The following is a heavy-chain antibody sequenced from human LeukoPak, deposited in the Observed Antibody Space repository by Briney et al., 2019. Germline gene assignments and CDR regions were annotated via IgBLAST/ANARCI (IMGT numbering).Heavy chain of an antibody. CDR1: GVSFSAYC. Sequence: SETLSLTCAVYGVSFSAYCWNWIRQPPGKGLEWIGEINHSGSTNYNPSLKSRVTISIDTSKNQFSLKLSSVTAADTAVYYCASPLTTVTTRGPPGYWGQGTLVTVSS. CDR2: INHSGST. V-gene: IGHV4-34*01. D-gene: IGHD4-17*01. CDR3: ASPLTTVTTRGPPGY. J-gene: IGHJ4*02.